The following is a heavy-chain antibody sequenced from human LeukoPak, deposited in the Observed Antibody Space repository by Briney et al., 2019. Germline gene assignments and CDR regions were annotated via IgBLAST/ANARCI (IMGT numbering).Heavy chain of an antibody. CDR2: IYYSGTT. CDR1: GGSISSGGYY. V-gene: IGHV4-31*03. CDR3: AKEGGVRGINV. D-gene: IGHD3-10*01. Sequence: SQTLSLTCTVSGGSISSGGYYWPWIRRHPEKGLEWIGYIYYSGTTYYNPSLKSRVTISVDTSKNQFSLKLSSLTAADTAVYYCAKEGGVRGINVWGQGTTVTVSS. J-gene: IGHJ6*02.